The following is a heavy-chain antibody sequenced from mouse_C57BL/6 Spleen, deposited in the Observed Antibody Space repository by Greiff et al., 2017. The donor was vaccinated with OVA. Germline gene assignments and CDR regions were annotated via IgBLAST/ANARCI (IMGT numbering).Heavy chain of an antibody. Sequence: VQLQQSGAELVKPGASVKISCKASGYAFSSYWMNWVKQRPGKGLEWIGQIYPGDGDTNYNGKFKGKATLTADKSSSTAYMQLSSLTSEDSAVYFGARGASRVTPAWFAYWGQGTLVTVAA. CDR3: ARGASRVTPAWFAY. CDR1: GYAFSSYW. V-gene: IGHV1-80*01. D-gene: IGHD2-2*01. J-gene: IGHJ3*01. CDR2: IYPGDGDT.